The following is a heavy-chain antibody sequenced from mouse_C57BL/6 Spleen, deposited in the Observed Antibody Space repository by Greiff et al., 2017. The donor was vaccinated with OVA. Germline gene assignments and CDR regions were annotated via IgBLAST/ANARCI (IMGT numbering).Heavy chain of an antibody. V-gene: IGHV1-69*01. CDR1: GYTFTSYW. Sequence: QVQLKQPGAELVMPGASVKLSCKASGYTFTSYWMHWVKQRPGQGLEWIGEIDPSDSYTNYNQKFKGKSTLTVDKSSSTAYMQLSSLTSEDSAVYYCARRGVLRYFDYWGQGTSVTVSS. CDR2: IDPSDSYT. J-gene: IGHJ4*01. CDR3: ARRGVLRYFDY. D-gene: IGHD1-1*01.